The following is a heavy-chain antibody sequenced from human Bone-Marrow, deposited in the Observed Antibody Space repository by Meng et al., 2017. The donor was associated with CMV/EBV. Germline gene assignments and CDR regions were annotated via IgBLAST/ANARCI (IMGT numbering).Heavy chain of an antibody. CDR3: ARKSTYSSSWYVSK. V-gene: IGHV4-34*01. CDR1: GGSFSGYY. D-gene: IGHD6-13*01. J-gene: IGHJ4*02. CDR2: INHSGST. Sequence: GQLQEWGGGLLKPSETLSRTCAVNGGSFSGYYWSWIRQPPGKGLEWIGEINHSGSTNYNPSLKSRVTISVDTSKNQFSLKLSSVTAADTAVYYCARKSTYSSSWYVSKWGQGTLVTVSS.